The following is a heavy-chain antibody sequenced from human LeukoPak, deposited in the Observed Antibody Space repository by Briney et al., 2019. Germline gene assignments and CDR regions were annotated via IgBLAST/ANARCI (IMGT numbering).Heavy chain of an antibody. CDR3: ARPLNCSSTSCYAFDI. D-gene: IGHD2-2*01. J-gene: IGHJ3*02. CDR2: ISGSGGST. Sequence: PGGSLRLSCAASGFTFSSYAMRWVRQAPGKGLEWVSAISGSGGSTYYADSVKGRFTISRDNSKNTLYLQMNSLRAEDTAVYYCARPLNCSSTSCYAFDIWGQGTMVTVSS. V-gene: IGHV3-23*01. CDR1: GFTFSSYA.